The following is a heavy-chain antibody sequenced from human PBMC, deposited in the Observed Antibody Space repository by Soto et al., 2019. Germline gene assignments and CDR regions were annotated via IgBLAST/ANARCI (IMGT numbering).Heavy chain of an antibody. J-gene: IGHJ4*02. CDR2: ISSSGNTI. V-gene: IGHV3-11*01. Sequence: QVQLVESEGGLVKTSESLTIACAASGFTFSDYYMSWVRQAPGKGQEWVSYISSSGNTIYYADSVKGRFTISRDNAKNSVYLQMNSLRAEDTALYFCAKMSSENYYDPVFSWGQGTLVTVSS. CDR3: AKMSSENYYDPVFS. D-gene: IGHD3-22*01. CDR1: GFTFSDYY.